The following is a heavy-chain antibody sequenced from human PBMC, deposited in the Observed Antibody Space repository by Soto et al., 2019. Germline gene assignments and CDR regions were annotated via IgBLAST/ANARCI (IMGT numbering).Heavy chain of an antibody. CDR1: GYTFTGYY. Sequence: ASVKVSCKASGYTFTGYYMHWVRQAPGQGLEWMGWINPNSGGTNYAQKFQGRVTMTRDTSISTDYMELSRLRSDDTAVYDCARDRKKAEVGNGFDPWGQGTLVTVSS. D-gene: IGHD1-26*01. J-gene: IGHJ5*02. CDR2: INPNSGGT. CDR3: ARDRKKAEVGNGFDP. V-gene: IGHV1-2*02.